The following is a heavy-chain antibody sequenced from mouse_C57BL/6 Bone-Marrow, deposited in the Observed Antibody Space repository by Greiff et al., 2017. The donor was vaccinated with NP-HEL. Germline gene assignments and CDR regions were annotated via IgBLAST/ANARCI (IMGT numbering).Heavy chain of an antibody. D-gene: IGHD3-3*01. V-gene: IGHV1-55*01. Sequence: FQLQQPGAELVKPGASVKMSCKASGYTFTSYWITWVKQRPGQGLEWIGDIYPGSGSTNYNEKFKSKATLTVDTSSSTAYMQLSSLTSEDSAVYYCAREGRGYFDVWGTGTTVTVSS. CDR3: AREGRGYFDV. CDR2: IYPGSGST. J-gene: IGHJ1*03. CDR1: GYTFTSYW.